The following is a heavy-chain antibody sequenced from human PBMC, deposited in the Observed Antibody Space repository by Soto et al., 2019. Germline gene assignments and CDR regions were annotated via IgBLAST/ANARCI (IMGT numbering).Heavy chain of an antibody. V-gene: IGHV3-30*18. CDR2: ISYDGSNK. J-gene: IGHJ4*02. D-gene: IGHD2-21*02. CDR3: AKDSRIVVVTAPYDY. CDR1: GFTFSSYG. Sequence: QVQLVESGGGVVQPGRSLRLSCAASGFTFSSYGMHWVRQAPGKGLEWVAVISYDGSNKYYADSVKGRFTFSRDNSKNKLYLQMNSLRAEDTAVYYWAKDSRIVVVTAPYDYWGQGTLVTVSS.